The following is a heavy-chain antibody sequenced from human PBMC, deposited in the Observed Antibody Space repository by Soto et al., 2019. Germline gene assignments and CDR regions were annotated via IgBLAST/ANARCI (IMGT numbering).Heavy chain of an antibody. V-gene: IGHV4-59*08. D-gene: IGHD2-15*01. CDR2: ISYTGST. J-gene: IGHJ6*03. Sequence: PSETLSLTCSVSGGSISTYYWSWIRQPPGKGLEWIGYISYTGSTNYNPSLKSRVTISVDTSKNQFSLRLSSVTAADTAVYYCARRAATRNYYYYSKDVWGKGTTVTVSS. CDR3: ARRAATRNYYYYSKDV. CDR1: GGSISTYY.